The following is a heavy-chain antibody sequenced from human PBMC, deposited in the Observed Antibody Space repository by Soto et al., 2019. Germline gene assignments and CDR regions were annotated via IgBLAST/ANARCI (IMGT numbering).Heavy chain of an antibody. Sequence: SETLSLTCTVSGGSITSGGYSWSWIRQLPGQGLEWIGYIYQGGSAYYNPSLKTRVTISLDRSKNQFSQNLTSVTAADTAVYYCARSFYGVDLWGQGAPVTVSS. CDR2: IYQGGSA. CDR1: GGSITSGGYS. J-gene: IGHJ6*02. V-gene: IGHV4-30-2*06. CDR3: ARSFYGVDL.